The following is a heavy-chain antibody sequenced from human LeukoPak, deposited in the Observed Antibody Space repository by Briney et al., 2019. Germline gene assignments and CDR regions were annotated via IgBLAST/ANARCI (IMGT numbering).Heavy chain of an antibody. CDR2: INPNSGGT. CDR1: RYTFTGYY. J-gene: IGHJ4*02. D-gene: IGHD3-9*01. Sequence: ASVKVSCKASRYTFTGYYMHWVRQAPGQGLEWMGWINPNSGGTNYAQKFQGRVTMTRDTSISTAYMELSRLRSDDTAVYYCARDLLGSHTSYSSGAWDYWGQGTLVTVSS. CDR3: ARDLLGSHTSYSSGAWDY. V-gene: IGHV1-2*02.